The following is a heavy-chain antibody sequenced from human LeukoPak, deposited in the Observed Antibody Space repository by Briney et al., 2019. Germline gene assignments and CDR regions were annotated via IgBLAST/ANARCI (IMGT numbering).Heavy chain of an antibody. CDR3: ARMLRMVRGVLGY. D-gene: IGHD3-10*01. CDR1: GYPFTTYY. Sequence: ASVKVSCKASGYPFTTYYMHWVRQAPGQGLEWMGMIYPSSGGSTSYAQKFQGRVTMTRNTSISTAYMELSSLRSEDTAVYYCARMLRMVRGVLGYWGQGTLVTVSS. J-gene: IGHJ4*02. V-gene: IGHV1-46*01. CDR2: IYPSSGGST.